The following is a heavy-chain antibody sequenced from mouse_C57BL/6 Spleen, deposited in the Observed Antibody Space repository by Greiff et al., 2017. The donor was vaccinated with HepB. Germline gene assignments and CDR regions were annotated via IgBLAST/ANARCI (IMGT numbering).Heavy chain of an antibody. J-gene: IGHJ3*01. CDR2: INPNYGTT. CDR1: GYSFTDYN. V-gene: IGHV1-39*01. D-gene: IGHD2-2*01. Sequence: VQLQQSGPELVKPGASVKISCKASGYSFTDYNMNWVKQSNGKSLEWIGVINPNYGTTSYNQKFKGKATLTVDQSSSTAYMQLNSLTAEDSAVYYCARGGSYGYDGGAWFAYWGQGTLVTVSA. CDR3: ARGGSYGYDGGAWFAY.